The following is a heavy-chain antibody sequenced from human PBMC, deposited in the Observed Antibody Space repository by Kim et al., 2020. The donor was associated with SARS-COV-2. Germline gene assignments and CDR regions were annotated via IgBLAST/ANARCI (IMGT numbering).Heavy chain of an antibody. V-gene: IGHV3-30*04. Sequence: GGSLRLSCAASGFTFSSYAMHWVRQAPGKGLEWVAVISYDGSNKYYADSVKGRFTISRDNSKNTLYLQMNSLRAEDTAVYYCARDPSITMVRGLKGDYWGQGTLVTVSS. CDR2: ISYDGSNK. CDR3: ARDPSITMVRGLKGDY. D-gene: IGHD3-10*01. J-gene: IGHJ4*02. CDR1: GFTFSSYA.